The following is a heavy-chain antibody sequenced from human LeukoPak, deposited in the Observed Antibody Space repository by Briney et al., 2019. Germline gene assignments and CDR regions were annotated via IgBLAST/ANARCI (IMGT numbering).Heavy chain of an antibody. CDR3: ASRSTSGSGSYLH. V-gene: IGHV4-39*01. CDR2: IFYGGST. J-gene: IGHJ4*02. D-gene: IGHD3-10*01. Sequence: SETLSLTCTVSGGSISSFYWDWIRQPPGKGLEWIGSIFYGGSTYYNPSLRSRVTISVDTSKNQFSLRLSSVTAADTAVYYCASRSTSGSGSYLHWGQGTLVTVSS. CDR1: GGSISSFY.